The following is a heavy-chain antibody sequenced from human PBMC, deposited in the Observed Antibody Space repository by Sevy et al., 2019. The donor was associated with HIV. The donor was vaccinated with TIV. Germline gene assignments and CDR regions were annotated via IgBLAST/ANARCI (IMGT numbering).Heavy chain of an antibody. CDR2: IIPILGTV. CDR1: GGTFSRYG. Sequence: ASVKVSCKASGGTFSRYGISWVRQAPGQGLEWMGGIIPILGTVNYAQKFQGRVTITAHESTKTADMELSSLRSEDTAVYYCARGGGNGWYYFDYWGQETLVTVSS. D-gene: IGHD6-19*01. V-gene: IGHV1-69*13. J-gene: IGHJ4*02. CDR3: ARGGGNGWYYFDY.